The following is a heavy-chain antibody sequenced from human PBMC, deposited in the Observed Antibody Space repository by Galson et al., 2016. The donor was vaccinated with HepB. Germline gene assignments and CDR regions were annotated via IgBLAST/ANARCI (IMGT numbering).Heavy chain of an antibody. D-gene: IGHD3-3*01. CDR1: GFTFSTYT. Sequence: SLRLSCAASGFTFSTYTMNWVRQAPGKGLEWVSYISSTSTYIDYADSVKGRFTISRENAKNSLYLQMNSLRAEDTAVYYCARDRSRFSSGYYTGARDVFAIWGQGTPVTVSS. V-gene: IGHV3-21*01. CDR2: ISSTSTYI. CDR3: ARDRSRFSSGYYTGARDVFAI. J-gene: IGHJ4*02.